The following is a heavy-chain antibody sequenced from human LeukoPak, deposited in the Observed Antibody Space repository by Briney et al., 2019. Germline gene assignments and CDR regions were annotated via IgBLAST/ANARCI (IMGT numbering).Heavy chain of an antibody. J-gene: IGHJ6*03. V-gene: IGHV1-69*05. D-gene: IGHD6-13*01. CDR1: GGTFSSYA. Sequence: ASVKVSCKASGGTFSSYAISWVRQAPGQGLEWMGGIIPIFGTANYAQKFQGRVTITTDESTSTAYMELSSLRSEDTAVYCCARAPPPFGSSLNPYYYMDVWGKGTTVTVSS. CDR2: IIPIFGTA. CDR3: ARAPPPFGSSLNPYYYMDV.